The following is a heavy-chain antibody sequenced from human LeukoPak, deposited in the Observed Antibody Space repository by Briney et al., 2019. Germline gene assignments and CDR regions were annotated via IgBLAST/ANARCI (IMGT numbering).Heavy chain of an antibody. D-gene: IGHD5-18*01. CDR1: GGSFSGYY. J-gene: IGHJ4*02. CDR2: IYYSGST. Sequence: SETLSLTCAVYGGSFSGYYWSWIRQPPGKGLEWIGSIYYSGSTYYNPSLKSRVTISVDTSKNQFSLKLSSVTAADTAVYYCARLVDTAMVGFDYWGQGTLVTVSS. V-gene: IGHV4-34*01. CDR3: ARLVDTAMVGFDY.